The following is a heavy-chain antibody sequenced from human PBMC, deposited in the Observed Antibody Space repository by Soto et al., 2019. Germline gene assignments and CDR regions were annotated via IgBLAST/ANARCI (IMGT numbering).Heavy chain of an antibody. CDR1: GGSISSSSYY. CDR3: ASDAPAYYDLSHYYGMDV. Sequence: SETLSLTCTVSGGSISSSSYYWGWIRQPPGKGLEWIGSIYYSGSTYYNPSLKSRVTISVDTSKNQLSLKLSSVTAADTAVYYCASDAPAYYDLSHYYGMDVWGQGTTVTVS. V-gene: IGHV4-39*01. D-gene: IGHD3-3*01. J-gene: IGHJ6*02. CDR2: IYYSGST.